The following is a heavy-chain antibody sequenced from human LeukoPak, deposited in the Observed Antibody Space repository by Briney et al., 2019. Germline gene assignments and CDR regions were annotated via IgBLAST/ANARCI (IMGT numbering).Heavy chain of an antibody. CDR1: GFTFSYYA. CDR3: ARLEGPPYYFDY. J-gene: IGHJ4*02. CDR2: ISSSSSYI. Sequence: GGSLRLSCAASGFTFSYYAMTWVRQAPGKGLEWVSSISSSSSYIYYADSVKGRFTISRDNAKNSLYLQMNSLRAEDTAVYYCARLEGPPYYFDYWGQGTLVTVSS. V-gene: IGHV3-21*01.